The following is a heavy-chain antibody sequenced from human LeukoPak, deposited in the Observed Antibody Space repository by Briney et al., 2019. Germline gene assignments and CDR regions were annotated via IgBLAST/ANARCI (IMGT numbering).Heavy chain of an antibody. V-gene: IGHV1-18*01. CDR2: ISAYNGNT. CDR3: AREGRITMVRGTDYGMDV. D-gene: IGHD3-10*01. Sequence: ASVKVSCKASGYTFTSYAMNWVRQAPGQGLEWMGWISAYNGNTNYAQKLQGRVTMTTDTSTSTAYMELRSLRSDDTAVYYCAREGRITMVRGTDYGMDVWGQGTTVTVSS. CDR1: GYTFTSYA. J-gene: IGHJ6*02.